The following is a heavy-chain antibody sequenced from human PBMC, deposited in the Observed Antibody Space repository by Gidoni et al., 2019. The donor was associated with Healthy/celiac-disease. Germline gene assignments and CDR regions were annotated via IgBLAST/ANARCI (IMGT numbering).Heavy chain of an antibody. V-gene: IGHV4-59*01. CDR3: ARVLWFGELLGAFDI. D-gene: IGHD3-10*01. Sequence: QVQLQESGPGLVKPSETQSLTCTVSGGPISSYYWSWIRQPPGKGLEWIGYIYYSGSTNYNPSLKSRVTISVDTSKNQFSLKLSSVTAADTAVYYCARVLWFGELLGAFDIWGQGTMVTVSS. CDR2: IYYSGST. CDR1: GGPISSYY. J-gene: IGHJ3*02.